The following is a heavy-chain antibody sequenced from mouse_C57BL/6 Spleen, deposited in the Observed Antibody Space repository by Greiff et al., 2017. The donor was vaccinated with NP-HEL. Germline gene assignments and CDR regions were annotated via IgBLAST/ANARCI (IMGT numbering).Heavy chain of an antibody. CDR3: ARGDGFY. CDR1: GYTFTSYW. CDR2: IDPSDSYT. Sequence: QVQLQQPGAELVMPGASVKLSCKASGYTFTSYWMTWVKQRPGQGLEWIGAIDPSDSYTYYTQKFKGKSTLSVDKSSSTAYMQLSSLTSEDSAVYYCARGDGFYWGQGTTLTVSS. V-gene: IGHV1-69*01. J-gene: IGHJ2*01. D-gene: IGHD2-3*01.